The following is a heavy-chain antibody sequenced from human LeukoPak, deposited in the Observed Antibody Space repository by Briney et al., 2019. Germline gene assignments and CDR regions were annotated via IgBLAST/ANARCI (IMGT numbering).Heavy chain of an antibody. D-gene: IGHD6-13*01. Sequence: SETLSLTCTVSGGSISSGTNYWSWIRQPAGKGLEWIGRVYTSGSTNYNPSLKSRVTISVDTSKNQFSLKLSSVTAADTAVYYCARDNIAAGRSLDYWGQGTLVTVSS. J-gene: IGHJ4*02. CDR2: VYTSGST. CDR3: ARDNIAAGRSLDY. CDR1: GGSISSGTNY. V-gene: IGHV4-61*02.